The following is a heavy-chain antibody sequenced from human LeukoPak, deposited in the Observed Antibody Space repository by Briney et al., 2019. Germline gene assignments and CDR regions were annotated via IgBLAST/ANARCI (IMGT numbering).Heavy chain of an antibody. CDR3: ARDLGIAAAGVYYGMDV. CDR2: INPNSGGT. D-gene: IGHD6-13*01. V-gene: IGHV1-2*04. J-gene: IGHJ6*04. Sequence: ASVKVSCKASGYTLTGYYMHWVRQAPGQGLEWMGWINPNSGGTNYAQKFQGWVTMTRDTSTSTAYMELSRLRSDDTAVYYCARDLGIAAAGVYYGMDVWGKGTTVTVSS. CDR1: GYTLTGYY.